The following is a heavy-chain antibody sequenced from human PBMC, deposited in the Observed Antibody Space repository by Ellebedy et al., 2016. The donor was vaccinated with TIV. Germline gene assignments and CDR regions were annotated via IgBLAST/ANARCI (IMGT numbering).Heavy chain of an antibody. Sequence: GGSLRLXXAASGFTFSSYSMNWVRQAPGKGLEWVSSISSSSSYIYYADSVKGRFTISRDNAKNSLYLQMNSLRAEDTAVYYCATPQVVVGAYWGQGTLVTVSS. V-gene: IGHV3-21*01. D-gene: IGHD2-15*01. CDR2: ISSSSSYI. J-gene: IGHJ4*02. CDR1: GFTFSSYS. CDR3: ATPQVVVGAY.